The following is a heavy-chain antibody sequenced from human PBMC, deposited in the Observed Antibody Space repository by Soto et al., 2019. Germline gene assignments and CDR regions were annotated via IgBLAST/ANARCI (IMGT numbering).Heavy chain of an antibody. V-gene: IGHV1-69*01. J-gene: IGHJ5*02. D-gene: IGHD4-17*01. Sequence: QVQLVQSGAEVKKPGASVKVSCKASGGTFSSYAISWVRQAPGQGLEWMGGIIPIFGTANYAQKFQGRVTITADESTSTAYMELSSLRSEDTAVYYCARDGRWDYGDNNWFDPWGQGTLVTVSS. CDR2: IIPIFGTA. CDR3: ARDGRWDYGDNNWFDP. CDR1: GGTFSSYA.